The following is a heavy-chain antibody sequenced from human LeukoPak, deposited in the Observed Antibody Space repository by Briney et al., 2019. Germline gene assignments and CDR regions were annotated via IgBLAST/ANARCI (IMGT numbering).Heavy chain of an antibody. J-gene: IGHJ5*02. CDR2: INTNSGGT. V-gene: IGHV1-2*02. CDR3: ARADRLHGGPYLIGP. Sequence: ASVKVSCKPSGYSFTHYYMHWVRQAPGQGLEWMGWINTNSGGTSSPQKFQGRVTMTRDTSITTVYMEVSWLTSDDTAIYYCARADRLHGGPYLIGPWGQGTLVTVSS. D-gene: IGHD2-21*01. CDR1: GYSFTHYY.